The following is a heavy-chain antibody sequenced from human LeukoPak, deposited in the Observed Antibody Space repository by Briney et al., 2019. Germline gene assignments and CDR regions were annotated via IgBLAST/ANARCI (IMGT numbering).Heavy chain of an antibody. J-gene: IGHJ5*02. Sequence: GGSLRLSCVASGFSLSGYWMYWVRQAPGKGLMYISRNNGDGSTTNYADVVKGRFTMPRDNVKNTLYLQMNSLRVEDTAVYYCARDPRNVELAPWGQGTLVTVSS. CDR1: GFSLSGYW. V-gene: IGHV3-74*01. CDR3: ARDPRNVELAP. CDR2: NNGDGSTT. D-gene: IGHD2-15*01.